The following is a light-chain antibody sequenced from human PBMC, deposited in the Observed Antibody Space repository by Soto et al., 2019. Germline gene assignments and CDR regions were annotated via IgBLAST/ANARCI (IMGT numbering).Light chain of an antibody. CDR1: QSVSSY. V-gene: IGKV3-11*01. Sequence: EIVLTQSPATLSLSPGERATLSCRASQSVSSYLAWYQQNPGQAPRLLIYDTSNRATGIPARFSGSGSETDFTLTISSLGPEDFAVYYCQQRSNWPLDTFGQGTRLEIK. J-gene: IGKJ2*01. CDR2: DTS. CDR3: QQRSNWPLDT.